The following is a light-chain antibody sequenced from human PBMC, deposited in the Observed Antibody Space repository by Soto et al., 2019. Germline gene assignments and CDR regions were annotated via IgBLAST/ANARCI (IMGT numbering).Light chain of an antibody. J-gene: IGKJ5*01. Sequence: EIVLTQSPGTLSLSPGERATLSCRASQSISSNFLAWYQQKPGQAPRLLIYVASSRASGIPDRFSGSGSGTDFTLTISKLEPEDFAVYYCQQYGSSLITFGQGTRLRL. CDR3: QQYGSSLIT. CDR1: QSISSNF. CDR2: VAS. V-gene: IGKV3-20*01.